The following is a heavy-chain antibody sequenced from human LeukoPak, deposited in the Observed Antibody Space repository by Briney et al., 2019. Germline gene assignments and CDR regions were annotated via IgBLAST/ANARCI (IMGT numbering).Heavy chain of an antibody. V-gene: IGHV1-2*02. CDR2: FNPNSGGR. CDR3: AKDRGVAAAGIQLDP. J-gene: IGHJ5*02. CDR1: GYAFTGYY. Sequence: ASVKVSCKASGYAFTGYYMHWVRESPGPGLEWMGWFNPNSGGRTHAQKFPGRVTMTRDTSISTAYMELSRLRSDDTAVYYCAKDRGVAAAGIQLDPWGQGTLVTVSS. D-gene: IGHD6-13*01.